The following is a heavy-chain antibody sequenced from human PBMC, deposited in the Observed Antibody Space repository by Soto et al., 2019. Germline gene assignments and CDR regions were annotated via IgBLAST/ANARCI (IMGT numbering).Heavy chain of an antibody. CDR3: ARVRANYDILTGSDYYYYYGMDV. J-gene: IGHJ6*02. CDR1: GGSFIGYY. Sequence: PSETLSLTCAVYGGSFIGYYWSWIRQPPWKGLEWIGEINHSGSTNYNPSLKSRVTISVDTSKNQFSLKLSSVTAADTAVYYCARVRANYDILTGSDYYYYYGMDVWGQGTTVTVS. D-gene: IGHD3-9*01. CDR2: INHSGST. V-gene: IGHV4-34*01.